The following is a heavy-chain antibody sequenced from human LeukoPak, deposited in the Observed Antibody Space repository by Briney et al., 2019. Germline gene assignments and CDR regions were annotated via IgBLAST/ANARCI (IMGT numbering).Heavy chain of an antibody. V-gene: IGHV4-4*07. D-gene: IGHD6-19*01. CDR2: IHTSGST. CDR1: GGSISTYY. CDR3: AGRGLSTGWTFDY. J-gene: IGHJ4*01. Sequence: SETLSLTCSVSGGSISTYYWCWIRQPAGKGLEWIAQIHTSGSTNFNPSLKSRVSISMDTPNNQFSLMISSVAAADTAIYYCAGRGLSTGWTFDYWGHGTLVTVSS.